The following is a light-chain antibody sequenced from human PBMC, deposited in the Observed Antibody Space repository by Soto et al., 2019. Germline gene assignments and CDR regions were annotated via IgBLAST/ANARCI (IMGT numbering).Light chain of an antibody. CDR3: MQPLLPPWT. J-gene: IGKJ1*01. CDR2: LGS. V-gene: IGKV2-28*01. Sequence: DIVLTQSPLSLPVTPGEPASITCRSSQSLLYSNGYNYLDWYLQKPGQSPQLLIYLGSNRASGVPDRFSGSGSGTAFPLNISRVEAEDVGVYYCMQPLLPPWTFGQGTKVEIK. CDR1: QSLLYSNGYNY.